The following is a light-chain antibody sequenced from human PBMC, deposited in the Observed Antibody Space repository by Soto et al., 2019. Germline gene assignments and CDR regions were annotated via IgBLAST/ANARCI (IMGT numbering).Light chain of an antibody. CDR3: SSYTSSTAV. CDR1: SSDVGTYSF. J-gene: IGLJ2*01. V-gene: IGLV2-14*03. Sequence: QSALTQPASVSGSPVQSIAISCTGTSSDVGTYSFVSWYKQHPGKATKLLIYDVSNRPSGVSDRFSGSKSGNTSSLTIPGLQAEDEADYYCSSYTSSTAVFGGGTKLTVL. CDR2: DVS.